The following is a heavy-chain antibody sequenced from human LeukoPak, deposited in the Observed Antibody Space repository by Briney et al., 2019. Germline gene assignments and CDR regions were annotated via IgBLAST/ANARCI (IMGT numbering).Heavy chain of an antibody. CDR2: IYYTGST. CDR3: ARIIVGTTLDH. J-gene: IGHJ4*02. CDR1: GGSVNSDSYY. D-gene: IGHD1-26*01. V-gene: IGHV4-61*01. Sequence: SETLSLTCTVSGGSVNSDSYYWSWIRQPPGKGLEWIGFIYYTGSTSDSPSLRSRVTISVDTSRNQFSLKLSSVTAADTAVYYCARIIVGTTLDHWGQGTLVTVSS.